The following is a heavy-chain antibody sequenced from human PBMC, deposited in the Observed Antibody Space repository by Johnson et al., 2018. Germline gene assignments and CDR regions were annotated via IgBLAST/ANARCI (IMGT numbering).Heavy chain of an antibody. CDR2: ISGNTDSI. Sequence: VQLVESGGGLVQPGGSLRLSCAGSGFMFSSYGMNWVRQAPGKGLEWLSYISGNTDSIRYANSLKGRFTVSRENAKNSLYLQMNSLRAEATAVDFCERDSAVYDIWGQGTMVIVSP. J-gene: IGHJ3*02. D-gene: IGHD2-15*01. V-gene: IGHV3-48*01. CDR3: ERDSAVYDI. CDR1: GFMFSSYG.